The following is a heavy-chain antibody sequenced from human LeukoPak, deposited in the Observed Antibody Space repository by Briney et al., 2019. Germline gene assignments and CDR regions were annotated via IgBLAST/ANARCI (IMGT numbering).Heavy chain of an antibody. V-gene: IGHV3-53*04. J-gene: IGHJ5*02. Sequence: PGGSLRLSCAASGFTVSSNYMSWVRQAPGKGLEWVSVIYSGGSTYYADSVKGRFTISRHNSKNTLYLQMNSLGAEDTAVYYCARGGIAAAGTYWFDPWGQGTLVTVSS. D-gene: IGHD6-13*01. CDR1: GFTVSSNY. CDR3: ARGGIAAAGTYWFDP. CDR2: IYSGGST.